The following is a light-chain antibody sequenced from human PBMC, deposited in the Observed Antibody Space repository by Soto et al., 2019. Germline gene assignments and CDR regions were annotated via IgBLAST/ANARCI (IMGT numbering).Light chain of an antibody. CDR1: QGVSSN. Sequence: EIGMTQSPATLSVFPGERATLSCRASQGVSSNLAWYQQKPGQAPRLLIYVASTRATGVPARFSGSGSGTEFTLTISSLQSEDFAVYYCQQYNNWPLTFGGGTKVEIK. J-gene: IGKJ4*01. V-gene: IGKV3-15*01. CDR2: VAS. CDR3: QQYNNWPLT.